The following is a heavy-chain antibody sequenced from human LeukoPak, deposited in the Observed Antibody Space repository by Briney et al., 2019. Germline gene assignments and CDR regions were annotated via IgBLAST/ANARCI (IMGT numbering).Heavy chain of an antibody. V-gene: IGHV3-30-3*01. CDR2: ISYDGSNK. CDR3: ARARWLQSFDY. J-gene: IGHJ4*02. CDR1: GFTFSSYA. D-gene: IGHD5-24*01. Sequence: GGSLRLSCAASGFTFSSYAMHWVRQAPGKGLEWVAVISYDGSNKYYADSVKGRFTISRDNSKNTLYLQMNSLRAEDTAVYYCARARWLQSFDYWGQGTLVTVSS.